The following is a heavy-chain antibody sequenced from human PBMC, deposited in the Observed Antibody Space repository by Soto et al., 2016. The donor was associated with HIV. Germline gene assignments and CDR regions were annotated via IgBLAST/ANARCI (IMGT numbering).Heavy chain of an antibody. J-gene: IGHJ4*02. CDR1: GFTVSSNY. D-gene: IGHD5-12*01. V-gene: IGHV3-66*01. CDR2: IYSGGST. CDR3: ARDTPGYSGYDGVDY. Sequence: EVQLVESGGGLVQPGGSLRLSCAASGFTVSSNYMSWVRQAPGKGLEWVSVIYSGGSTYYADSVKGRFTISRDNSKNTLYLQMNSLRAEDTAVYYCARDTPGYSGYDGVDYWGQGTLVTVSS.